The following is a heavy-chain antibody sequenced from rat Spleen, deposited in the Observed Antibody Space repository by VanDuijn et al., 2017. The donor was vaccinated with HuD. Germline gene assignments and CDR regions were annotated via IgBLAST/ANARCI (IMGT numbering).Heavy chain of an antibody. J-gene: IGHJ4*01. D-gene: IGHD1-12*03. CDR3: ARHGQIYSYGGYYPSGVMDA. Sequence: EVQLVESDGGLVQPGRSLKLSCAASGFTFSNYYMAWVRQAPTKGLEWVASISPSGGSTYYRDSVKGRFTISRDNAKSTLYLQMDSLRSEDSATYFCARHGQIYSYGGYYPSGVMDAWGQGASVTVSS. CDR1: GFTFSNYY. V-gene: IGHV5-25*01. CDR2: ISPSGGST.